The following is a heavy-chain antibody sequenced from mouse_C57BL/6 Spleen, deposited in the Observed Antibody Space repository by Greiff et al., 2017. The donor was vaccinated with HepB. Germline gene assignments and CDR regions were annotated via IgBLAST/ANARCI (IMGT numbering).Heavy chain of an antibody. V-gene: IGHV1-4*01. D-gene: IGHD1-1*01. Sequence: QVQLQQSGAELARPGASVKMSCKASGYTFTSYTMHWVKQRPGQGLEWIGYINPSSGYTKYNQKFKDKATLTADKSSSTAYMQLSSLTSEDSAVYYCARSGTTDYCDYWGQGTTLTVSS. CDR3: ARSGTTDYCDY. CDR1: GYTFTSYT. CDR2: INPSSGYT. J-gene: IGHJ2*01.